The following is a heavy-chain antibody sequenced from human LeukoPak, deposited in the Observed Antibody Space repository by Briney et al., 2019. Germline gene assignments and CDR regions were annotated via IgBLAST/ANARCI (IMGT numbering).Heavy chain of an antibody. J-gene: IGHJ4*02. CDR3: ARYNWLEL. CDR2: IKQDGSDK. V-gene: IGHV3-7*01. Sequence: GGSLRLSCTASGFNLSYYSMSWVRQAPGKGLEWVANIKQDGSDKHYVDSVKGRFTISRDNGKNSLYLQMNSLRAEDTAVYYCARYNWLELWGQGTRVTVSS. CDR1: GFNLSYYS. D-gene: IGHD1-20*01.